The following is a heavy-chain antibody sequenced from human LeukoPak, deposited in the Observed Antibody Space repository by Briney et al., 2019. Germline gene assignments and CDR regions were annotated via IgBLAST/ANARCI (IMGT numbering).Heavy chain of an antibody. J-gene: IGHJ5*02. CDR3: AKELALYWFDP. CDR2: ISYDGTTQ. V-gene: IGHV3-30-3*01. D-gene: IGHD3-3*02. CDR1: GFTFFNYA. Sequence: GGSLRLSCAASGFTFFNYAIHWVRQAPGKGLDWVSIISYDGTTQYYADSVKGRFTISRDNSKNTVSLQMNSLRAEDTAVYYCAKELALYWFDPWGQGTLVTVSS.